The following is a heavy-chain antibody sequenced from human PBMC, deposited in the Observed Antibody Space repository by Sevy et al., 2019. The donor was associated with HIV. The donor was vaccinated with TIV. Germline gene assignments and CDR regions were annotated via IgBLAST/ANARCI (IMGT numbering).Heavy chain of an antibody. CDR3: AREGCTIPHDY. CDR2: FSFGCGRI. V-gene: IGHV3-23*01. CDR1: GFTFSKYS. Sequence: EGSLRLSCEASGFTFSKYSMSWVRQAPGKGLEWVSTFSFGCGRINYADSVKGRFSISRDDSKNTLYLQMNSLRAEDTAVYYCAREGCTIPHDYWGQGTLVTVSS. J-gene: IGHJ4*02. D-gene: IGHD2-2*02.